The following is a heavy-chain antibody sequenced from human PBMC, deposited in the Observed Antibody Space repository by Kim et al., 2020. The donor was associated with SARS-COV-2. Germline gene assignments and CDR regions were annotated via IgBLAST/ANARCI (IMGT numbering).Heavy chain of an antibody. Sequence: GTVNYAPKFKGKVKITADESTNTAYVELSSLNSDDTAVYYCAREWQHVLDHWGQGSLVTVSS. J-gene: IGHJ4*02. D-gene: IGHD5-12*01. CDR2: GTV. CDR3: AREWQHVLDH. V-gene: IGHV1-69*01.